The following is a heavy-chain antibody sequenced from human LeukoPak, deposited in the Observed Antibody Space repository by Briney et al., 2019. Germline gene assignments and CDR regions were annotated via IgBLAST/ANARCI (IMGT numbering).Heavy chain of an antibody. CDR3: ARRSLRYFDWAMDV. CDR1: GGSFSGYY. V-gene: IGHV4-34*01. CDR2: INHSGST. J-gene: IGHJ6*04. D-gene: IGHD3-9*01. Sequence: PSETLSLTCAVYGGSFSGYYWSWIRQPPGKGLEWIGEINHSGSTNYNPSLKSRVTISVDTSKNQFSLKLSSVTAADTAVYYCARRSLRYFDWAMDVWDKGTTVTVSP.